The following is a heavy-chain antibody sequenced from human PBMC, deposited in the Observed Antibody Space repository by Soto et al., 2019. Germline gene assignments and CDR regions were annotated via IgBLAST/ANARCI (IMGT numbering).Heavy chain of an antibody. CDR1: GFNFNTYF. Sequence: QVQLVQSGGGVVQHGRSLRLSCAASGFNFNTYFVHVVRQAPGKAMEWVAMIVPNGRDKAYADSVTGRFTISRDNSNKRMYLQMASLRPEDTAVYYWARDDDQGSNCDLAYWGQGALVNVSS. V-gene: IGHV3-30*13. CDR2: IVPNGRDK. J-gene: IGHJ4*02. D-gene: IGHD1-26*01. CDR3: ARDDDQGSNCDLAY.